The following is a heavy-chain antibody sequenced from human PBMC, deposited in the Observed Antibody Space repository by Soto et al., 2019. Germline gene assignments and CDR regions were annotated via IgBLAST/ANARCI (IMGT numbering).Heavy chain of an antibody. V-gene: IGHV4-39*01. J-gene: IGHJ4*02. CDR2: IHYSGSN. CDR3: AAHDSGGYYAEY. D-gene: IGHD3-22*01. Sequence: QLQLQESGPGLVKPSETLSLTCTVSGDSVNISDYYWGWIRQPPGKGLEWIGSIHYSGSNYYNPSLKSRVTISGDTSKKQFSLKLTSVTAADAAVYYCAAHDSGGYYAEYWGQGTLVTVSA. CDR1: GDSVNISDYY.